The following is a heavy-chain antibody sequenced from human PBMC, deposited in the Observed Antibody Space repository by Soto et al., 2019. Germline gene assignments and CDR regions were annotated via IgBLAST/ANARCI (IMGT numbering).Heavy chain of an antibody. Sequence: ASVTVSCKASVYTFTSYYMHWVRQAPGQGLEWMGIINPSGGSTSYAQKFQGRVTMTRDTSTSTVYMELSSLRSEDTAVYYCAREVPMIVVVITTDYYYGMDVWGQGTTVTVSS. CDR2: INPSGGST. D-gene: IGHD3-22*01. CDR3: AREVPMIVVVITTDYYYGMDV. V-gene: IGHV1-46*01. J-gene: IGHJ6*02. CDR1: VYTFTSYY.